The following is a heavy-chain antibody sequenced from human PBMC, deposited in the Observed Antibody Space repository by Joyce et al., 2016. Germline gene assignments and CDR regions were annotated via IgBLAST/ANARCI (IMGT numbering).Heavy chain of an antibody. V-gene: IGHV4-39*01. J-gene: IGHJ3*02. CDR2: VYYTGIT. Sequence: QLQLQESGPGLVTPSETLSLTCTVSGGSFNSSSYYWGWIRQPPGKGLELIGSVYYTGITYYSPSLKSRVTISVDTSKTQFSLKLSSVTAADTAVYYCARLGYDFCAAFDIWGPGTMVTVSS. CDR1: GGSFNSSSYY. D-gene: IGHD3-3*01. CDR3: ARLGYDFCAAFDI.